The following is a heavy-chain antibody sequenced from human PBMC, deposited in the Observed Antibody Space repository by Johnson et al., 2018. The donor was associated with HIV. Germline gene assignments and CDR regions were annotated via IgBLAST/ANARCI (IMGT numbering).Heavy chain of an antibody. V-gene: IGHV3-20*04. D-gene: IGHD6-19*01. CDR3: ARDHGWSRGWLFDAFDI. Sequence: EVQLVESGGGVVQPGRSLRLSCAPSGFTFDDYGMSWVRQAPGKGLEWVSGISWNSGSIGYADSVKGRFTISRNNAKNSLYLQMNSLRPEDTAVYYCARDHGWSRGWLFDAFDIWGQGTMVTVSS. CDR2: ISWNSGSI. CDR1: GFTFDDYG. J-gene: IGHJ3*02.